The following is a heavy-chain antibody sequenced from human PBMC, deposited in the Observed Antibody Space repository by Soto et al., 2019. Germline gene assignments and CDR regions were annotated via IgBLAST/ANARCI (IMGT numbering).Heavy chain of an antibody. V-gene: IGHV3-23*01. D-gene: IGHD7-27*01. CDR3: AKALIGGYYFAY. CDR1: GFTFSSYA. Sequence: HPGGSLRLSCAASGFTFSSYAMSWVRQTPGKGLEWVSLISASGDSTYYADSVKGRFTISRDNSKNTLYLQMNCLRAEDTAVYYCAKALIGGYYFAYWGQGTLVTVSS. CDR2: ISASGDST. J-gene: IGHJ4*02.